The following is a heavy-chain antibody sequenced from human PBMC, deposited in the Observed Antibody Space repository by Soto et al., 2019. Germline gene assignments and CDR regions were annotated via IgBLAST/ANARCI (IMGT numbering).Heavy chain of an antibody. D-gene: IGHD1-26*01. V-gene: IGHV3-9*01. Sequence: GGSLRLSCAASGFTFDDYAMHWVRQAPGKGLEWVSGISWNSGSIGYADSVKGRFTISRDNAKNSLYLQMNSLRAEDTALYYCAKDMKWELPTGGYYFDYWGQGTLVTVSS. CDR3: AKDMKWELPTGGYYFDY. CDR1: GFTFDDYA. J-gene: IGHJ4*02. CDR2: ISWNSGSI.